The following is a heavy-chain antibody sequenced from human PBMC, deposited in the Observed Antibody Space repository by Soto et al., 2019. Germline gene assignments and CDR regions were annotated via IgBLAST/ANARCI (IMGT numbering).Heavy chain of an antibody. CDR2: IIPIFGTA. J-gene: IGHJ6*02. CDR3: ARNFDYGDYGYYYYGMDA. CDR1: GGTFSSYA. D-gene: IGHD4-17*01. Sequence: SVKVSCKASGGTFSSYAISWVRQAPGQGLEWMGGIIPIFGTANYAQKFQGRVTITADESTSTAYMELSSLRSEDTAVYYCARNFDYGDYGYYYYGMDAWGQGTTVTVSS. V-gene: IGHV1-69*13.